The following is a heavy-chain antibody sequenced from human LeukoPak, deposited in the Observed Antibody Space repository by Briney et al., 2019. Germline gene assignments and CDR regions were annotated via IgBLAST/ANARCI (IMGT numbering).Heavy chain of an antibody. Sequence: SETLSLTCAVYGGSFSGYYWSWIRQPPGKGLEWIGEINHSGSTNYNPSLKSRVSISVDTSKNQFSLKLSSVTAADTAVYYCARSIYGVGPFDYWGQGTLVTVFS. V-gene: IGHV4-34*01. D-gene: IGHD6-6*01. J-gene: IGHJ4*02. CDR3: ARSIYGVGPFDY. CDR2: INHSGST. CDR1: GGSFSGYY.